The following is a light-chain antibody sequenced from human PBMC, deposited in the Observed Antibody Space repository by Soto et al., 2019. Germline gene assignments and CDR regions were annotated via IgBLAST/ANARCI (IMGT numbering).Light chain of an antibody. J-gene: IGKJ4*01. V-gene: IGKV3-11*01. CDR2: DAS. CDR3: HQRSNWPPLT. Sequence: EIVLTQSPATLSLSPGKRATLSCRASQSVGGYLDWYQQKPGQAPRLLIYDASNRASGIPARFSGSGSGTDFTLPISSLEPEDLAVYYCHQRSNWPPLTFGGGTKVEIK. CDR1: QSVGGY.